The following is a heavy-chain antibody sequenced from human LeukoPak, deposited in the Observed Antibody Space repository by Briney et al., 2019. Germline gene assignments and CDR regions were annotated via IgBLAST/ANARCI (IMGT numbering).Heavy chain of an antibody. CDR3: ARGRYGNRGFDY. Sequence: ASVKVSCKASGYTFTSYDINWVRQATGQGLEWMGWMNPNSGNTGYAQEFQGRVTMTRNTSISTAYMELSSLRSEDTAVYYCARGRYGNRGFDYWGQGTLVTVSS. V-gene: IGHV1-8*01. CDR1: GYTFTSYD. J-gene: IGHJ4*02. D-gene: IGHD2/OR15-2a*01. CDR2: MNPNSGNT.